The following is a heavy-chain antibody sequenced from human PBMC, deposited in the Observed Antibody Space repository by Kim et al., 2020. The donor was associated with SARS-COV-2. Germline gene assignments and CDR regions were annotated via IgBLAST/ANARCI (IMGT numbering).Heavy chain of an antibody. V-gene: IGHV3-30*02. CDR3: AKAPDIVVVPAASGGMDV. Sequence: VEGRFTISRDNSKNTLYLQMNSLGAEDTAVYYCAKAPDIVVVPAASGGMDVWGQGTTVTVSS. D-gene: IGHD2-2*01. J-gene: IGHJ6*02.